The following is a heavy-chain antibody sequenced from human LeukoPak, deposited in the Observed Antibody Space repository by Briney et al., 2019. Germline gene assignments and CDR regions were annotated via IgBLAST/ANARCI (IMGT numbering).Heavy chain of an antibody. CDR1: GFTFISYG. CDR2: IRGTGDTT. J-gene: IGHJ3*02. Sequence: GGSLRLSCAASGFTFISYGMSWVRQAPGKGLEWVSTIRGTGDTTYYADSVKGRFTISRDNSKNTLYLQMNSVRAEDTAVYYCAKDLVVVPGSAFDIWGQGTMVTVSS. CDR3: AKDLVVVPGSAFDI. V-gene: IGHV3-23*01. D-gene: IGHD3-22*01.